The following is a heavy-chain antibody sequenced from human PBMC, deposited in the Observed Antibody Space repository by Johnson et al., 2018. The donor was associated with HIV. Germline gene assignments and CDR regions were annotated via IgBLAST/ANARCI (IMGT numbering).Heavy chain of an antibody. D-gene: IGHD4-23*01. J-gene: IGHJ3*02. CDR1: GFTFSSYG. CDR3: AKGTTVAKVDAFDI. CDR2: IDSSGSGI. Sequence: EVQLVESGGGLVKPGGSLRLSCAASGFTFSSYGMHWVRQAPGKGLEWVSYIDSSGSGIYYADSVKGRFTISRDNAKNSLYLQMNSLRAEDTALYYCAKGTTVAKVDAFDIWGQGTMVTVSS. V-gene: IGHV3-21*04.